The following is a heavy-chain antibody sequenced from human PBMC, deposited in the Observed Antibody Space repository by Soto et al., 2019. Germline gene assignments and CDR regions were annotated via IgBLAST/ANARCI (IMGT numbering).Heavy chain of an antibody. Sequence: ASVKVSCKASGYTFTSYGISWVRQAPGQGLEWMGWISAYNGNTNYAQKLQGRVTMTTDTSTSTAYMELRSLRSDDTAVYYCARSLGYCSSTSCPLSLLEWGQGTLVTVSS. CDR2: ISAYNGNT. J-gene: IGHJ4*02. CDR1: GYTFTSYG. V-gene: IGHV1-18*01. D-gene: IGHD2-2*01. CDR3: ARSLGYCSSTSCPLSLLE.